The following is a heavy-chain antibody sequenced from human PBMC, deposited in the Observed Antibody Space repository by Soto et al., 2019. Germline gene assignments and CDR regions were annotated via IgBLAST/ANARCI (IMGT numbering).Heavy chain of an antibody. Sequence: EVQLVESGGGLVQPGGSLRLSCAASGFTFSTYSMNWVRQAPGKGLEWVAYITTSSSTTYYADSVKGRFTVSRDNAKNSLYLQINSLRVEDTAVYYCARRAIWGQGTVVTVSS. CDR2: ITTSSSTT. J-gene: IGHJ3*02. CDR3: ARRAI. V-gene: IGHV3-48*01. CDR1: GFTFSTYS.